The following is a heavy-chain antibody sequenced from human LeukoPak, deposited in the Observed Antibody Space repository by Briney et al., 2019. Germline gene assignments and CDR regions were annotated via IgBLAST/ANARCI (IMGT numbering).Heavy chain of an antibody. CDR2: IKQDGSEK. D-gene: IGHD3-22*01. CDR3: ASVVAGSSSGNSNYMDV. J-gene: IGHJ6*03. Sequence: GGSLRLSCAASGFTFSSYWMSWVRQAPGKGLEWVANIKQDGSEKYYVDSVKGRFTISRDNAENSLYLQMNSLRAEDTAVYYCASVVAGSSSGNSNYMDVWGKGTTVTVSS. V-gene: IGHV3-7*01. CDR1: GFTFSSYW.